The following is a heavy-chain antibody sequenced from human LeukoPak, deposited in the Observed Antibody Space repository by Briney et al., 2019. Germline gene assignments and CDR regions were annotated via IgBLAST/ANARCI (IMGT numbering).Heavy chain of an antibody. V-gene: IGHV4-38-2*02. CDR1: GYSISSGYY. CDR2: IYYSGST. J-gene: IGHJ6*03. D-gene: IGHD6-6*01. CDR3: ARAIAARRYYYYYMDV. Sequence: SETLSLTCTVSGYSISSGYYWGWIRQPPGKGLEWIGSIYYSGSTYYNPSLKSRVTISVDTSKNQFSLKLSSVTAADTAVYYCARAIAARRYYYYYMDVWGKGTTVTVSS.